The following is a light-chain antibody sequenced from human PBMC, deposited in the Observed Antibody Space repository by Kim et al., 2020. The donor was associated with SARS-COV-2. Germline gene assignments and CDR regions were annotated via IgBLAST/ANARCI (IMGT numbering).Light chain of an antibody. J-gene: IGLJ1*01. CDR3: MSYAGSSTYI. Sequence: GQSITVSCTGTSSDVGGYDYVSWYQQHPDKAPKLMIYDVSSRPAGISYRFSGSKSGNTASLTISGLQAEDEADYYCMSYAGSSTYIFGTGTKVTVL. V-gene: IGLV2-14*03. CDR2: DVS. CDR1: SSDVGGYDY.